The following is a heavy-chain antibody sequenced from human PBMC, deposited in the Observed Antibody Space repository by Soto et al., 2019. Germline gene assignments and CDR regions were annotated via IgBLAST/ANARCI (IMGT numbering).Heavy chain of an antibody. CDR3: ARGLSWGANWYYYMDV. CDR2: ISSSSSVI. V-gene: IGHV3-48*01. CDR1: GFILSDCA. D-gene: IGHD7-27*01. Sequence: EVQLVESGGGLVQPGGSLRLSCATSGFILSDCAMNWVRQAPGKGLEWVSYISSSSSVIDYADSVKGRFTVSRDNARNSLYLKMNSLRAEDTAVYYCARGLSWGANWYYYMDVWGKGTTVTVSS. J-gene: IGHJ6*03.